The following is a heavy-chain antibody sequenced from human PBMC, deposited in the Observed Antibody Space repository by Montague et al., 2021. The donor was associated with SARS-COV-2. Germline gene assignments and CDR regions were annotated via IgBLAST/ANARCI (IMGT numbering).Heavy chain of an antibody. Sequence: SETLSLTCSVSGDSVSSGNYYWSWIRQPPGKVREWIGSINYSGRTNYNPLLKSRVSMSLDASKNQLSLRLTSVTAADTAVYYCARANASPPPRLFDFWGPGTLVTVSS. J-gene: IGHJ4*02. CDR3: ARANASPPPRLFDF. V-gene: IGHV4-61*01. CDR2: INYSGRT. CDR1: GDSVSSGNYY.